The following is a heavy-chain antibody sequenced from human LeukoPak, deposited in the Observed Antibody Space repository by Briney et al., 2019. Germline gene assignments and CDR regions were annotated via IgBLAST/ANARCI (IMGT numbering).Heavy chain of an antibody. V-gene: IGHV3-74*01. CDR2: IKGDGIST. Sequence: GGSLRLSCAASGFDFSSNWMHWVRHAPGQGLVWVSRIKGDGISTNYADSVKGRFTISRDIAKNTLYLQMNSLRAEDTGVYYCAKDHYWSIDYWGRGTLVTASS. J-gene: IGHJ4*02. CDR1: GFDFSSNW. D-gene: IGHD3-3*01. CDR3: AKDHYWSIDY.